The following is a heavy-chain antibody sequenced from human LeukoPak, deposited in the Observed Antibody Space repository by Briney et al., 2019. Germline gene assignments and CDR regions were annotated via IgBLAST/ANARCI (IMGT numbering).Heavy chain of an antibody. Sequence: PSQTLSLTSTLSRGSLRSGNSYWSSIRQPPGNGLEWLGYIYYSGSPYYNPSLKSRVTISVDTSKNQFSLKLSSVTAADTAVYYCARYHDCGDYLHDGMDVWGQGTTVTVSS. CDR3: ARYHDCGDYLHDGMDV. CDR2: IYYSGSP. D-gene: IGHD4-17*01. J-gene: IGHJ6*02. CDR1: RGSLRSGNSY. V-gene: IGHV4-30-4*01.